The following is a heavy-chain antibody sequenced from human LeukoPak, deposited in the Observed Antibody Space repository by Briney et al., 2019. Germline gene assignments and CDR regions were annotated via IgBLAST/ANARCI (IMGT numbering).Heavy chain of an antibody. CDR2: MNPNSGDT. J-gene: IGHJ4*02. CDR3: ARADCSGGSCYSGDHYYFDY. CDR1: GYTFTNYD. Sequence: ASVKVSCKASGYTFTNYDINWVRQATGQGLEWMGWMNPNSGDTGYAQKFQGRVSITRNTSISTAYMEVSSLRSDDTAVYYCARADCSGGSCYSGDHYYFDYWGQGTLVTVSS. D-gene: IGHD2-15*01. V-gene: IGHV1-8*03.